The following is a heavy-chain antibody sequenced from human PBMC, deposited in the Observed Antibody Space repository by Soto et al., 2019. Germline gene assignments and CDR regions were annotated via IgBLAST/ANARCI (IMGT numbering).Heavy chain of an antibody. Sequence: GGSLRLSCAASGFTFSSYCMHWVRQAPGKGLEWVSHINSSGNWTYYADSVKGRFTISRDNAKNSLCLQMKSLRAEVSAAYYCARDSGYSYGPRDYWGQGTLVTVSS. D-gene: IGHD5-18*01. CDR3: ARDSGYSYGPRDY. V-gene: IGHV3-21*05. CDR2: INSSGNWT. J-gene: IGHJ4*02. CDR1: GFTFSSYC.